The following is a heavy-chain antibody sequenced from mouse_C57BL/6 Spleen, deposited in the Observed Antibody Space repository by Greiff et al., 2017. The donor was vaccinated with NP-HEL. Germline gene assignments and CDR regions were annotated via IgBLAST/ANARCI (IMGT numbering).Heavy chain of an antibody. V-gene: IGHV1-69*01. J-gene: IGHJ3*01. Sequence: QVQLQQSGAELVMPGASVKLSCKASGYTFTSYWMHWVKQRPGQGLEWIGEIDPSDSYTNYNQKFKGKSTLTVDKSSSTAYMQLSSLTSEDSAVYYCARTDYGSSYVIFAYWGQGTLVTVSA. CDR2: IDPSDSYT. CDR1: GYTFTSYW. D-gene: IGHD1-1*01. CDR3: ARTDYGSSYVIFAY.